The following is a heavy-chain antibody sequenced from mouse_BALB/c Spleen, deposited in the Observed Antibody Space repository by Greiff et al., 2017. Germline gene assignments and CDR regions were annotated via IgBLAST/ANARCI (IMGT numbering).Heavy chain of an antibody. V-gene: IGHV3-2*02. J-gene: IGHJ3*01. CDR3: ARREYDYLFAD. D-gene: IGHD2-4*01. CDR2: ISYSGST. Sequence: EVMLVESGPGLVKPSQSLSLTCTVTGYSITSDYAWNWIRQFPGNKLEWMGYISYSGSTSYNPSLKSRISITRDTSKNQFFLQLNSVTTEDTATYYCARREYDYLFADWGQGTLVTVSA. CDR1: GYSITSDYA.